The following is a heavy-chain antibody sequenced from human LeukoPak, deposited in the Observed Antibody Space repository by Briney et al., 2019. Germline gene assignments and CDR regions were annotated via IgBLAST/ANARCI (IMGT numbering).Heavy chain of an antibody. CDR3: ARSNGKTRNYSDY. Sequence: SETLSLTCTVSGGSISNYYWSWIRQPPGKGLEWIEYFHYSGSTNYNPSLKSRVTISGDTSKNQFSLKLSSVTAADTAVYYCARSNGKTRNYSDYWGQGTLVTVST. V-gene: IGHV4-59*01. CDR2: FHYSGST. D-gene: IGHD1-1*01. J-gene: IGHJ4*02. CDR1: GGSISNYY.